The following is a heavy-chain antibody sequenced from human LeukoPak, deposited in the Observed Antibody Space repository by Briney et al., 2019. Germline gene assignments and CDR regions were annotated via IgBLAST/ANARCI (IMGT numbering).Heavy chain of an antibody. CDR2: IYPGDSDT. CDR3: ARQRQGAYYDSSGYPNDAFDI. D-gene: IGHD3-22*01. J-gene: IGHJ3*02. CDR1: GYSFTSYW. Sequence: GESLKIPCKGSGYSFTSYWIGWVRQMPGKGLEWMGIIYPGDSDTRYSPSFQGQVTISADKSISTAFLQWSSLKASDTAMYFCARQRQGAYYDSSGYPNDAFDIWGQGTMVTVSS. V-gene: IGHV5-51*01.